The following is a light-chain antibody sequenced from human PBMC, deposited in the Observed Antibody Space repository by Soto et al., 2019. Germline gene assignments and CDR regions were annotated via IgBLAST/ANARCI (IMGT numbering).Light chain of an antibody. CDR2: NDN. V-gene: IGLV1-44*01. J-gene: IGLJ2*01. CDR1: SSNMGSNT. CDR3: AAWDGSLNHIL. Sequence: QSVLTQPPSASGTPGQGVAISCSGSSSNMGSNTVNWHQHLPGTAPKLLIYNDNHRPSGVPDRFFGSKSDTSASLAITGLQSEDEADSYCAAWDGSLNHILFGGGTKVTVL.